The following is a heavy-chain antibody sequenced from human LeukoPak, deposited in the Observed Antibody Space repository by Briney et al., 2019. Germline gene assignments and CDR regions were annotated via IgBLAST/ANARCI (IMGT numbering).Heavy chain of an antibody. V-gene: IGHV1-8*01. CDR3: ARGRRATRRGNWFDP. Sequence: ASVKVSCKASGYTFTSYDINWVRQATGQGLEWVGWMNPNSGNTDYAQKFKGGVTMPRNTSINTPYISLNSLRSEDTAVSYCARGRRATRRGNWFDPWGQGTLVTVSS. J-gene: IGHJ5*02. D-gene: IGHD1-26*01. CDR2: MNPNSGNT. CDR1: GYTFTSYD.